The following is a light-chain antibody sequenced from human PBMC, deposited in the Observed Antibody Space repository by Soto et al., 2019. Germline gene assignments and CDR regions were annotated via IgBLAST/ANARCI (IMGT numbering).Light chain of an antibody. CDR1: SSDVGGYNY. CDR3: NSFRSSNPPYYV. Sequence: QSVLTQPASVSGSPGQSITISCTGTSSDVGGYNYVSWYQQHPGKAPKLMIYDVSNRPSGVSNRFSGSKSGNTASLTISGLQADDEADYYCNSFRSSNPPYYVFGTG. V-gene: IGLV2-14*01. J-gene: IGLJ1*01. CDR2: DVS.